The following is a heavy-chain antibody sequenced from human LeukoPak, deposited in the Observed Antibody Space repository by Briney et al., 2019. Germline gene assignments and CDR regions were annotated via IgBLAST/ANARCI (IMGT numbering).Heavy chain of an antibody. CDR2: ISWNSGSI. CDR1: GFTFDDYA. Sequence: GGSLRLSCAASGFTFDDYAMHWVRQAPGKGLEWVSGISWNSGSIGYADSVKGRFTISRDNAKNSLYLQMNSLGAEDTALYYCAKDIESSGLGFDYWGQGTLATVSS. J-gene: IGHJ4*02. V-gene: IGHV3-9*01. CDR3: AKDIESSGLGFDY. D-gene: IGHD3-22*01.